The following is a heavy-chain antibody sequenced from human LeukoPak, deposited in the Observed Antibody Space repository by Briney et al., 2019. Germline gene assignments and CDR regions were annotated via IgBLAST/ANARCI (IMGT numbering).Heavy chain of an antibody. CDR2: ISGSGGST. CDR3: AKGSTPDIVVVPDY. D-gene: IGHD2-2*01. V-gene: IGHV3-23*01. Sequence: GGSLRLSCAASGFTFSSYAMSWVRQAPGKGLEWVSAISGSGGSTYYADSVKGRFTISRDNAKDSLYLQMNSLRAEDTALYYCAKGSTPDIVVVPDYWGQGTLVTVSS. J-gene: IGHJ4*02. CDR1: GFTFSSYA.